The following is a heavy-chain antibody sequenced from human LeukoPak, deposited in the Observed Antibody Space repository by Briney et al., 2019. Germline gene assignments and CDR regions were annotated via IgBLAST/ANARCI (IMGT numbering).Heavy chain of an antibody. CDR2: IYTSGST. CDR3: ARDYDFWSGLGGRYYYYYYYMDV. CDR1: GGSISSYY. V-gene: IGHV4-4*07. Sequence: SETLSLTCTVSGGSISSYYWSWIRQPAGKGLEWIGRIYTSGSTNYNPSLKSRVTMSVDTSKNQFSLKLSSVTAADTAVYYCARDYDFWSGLGGRYYYYYYYMDVWGKGTTVTVSS. J-gene: IGHJ6*03. D-gene: IGHD3-3*01.